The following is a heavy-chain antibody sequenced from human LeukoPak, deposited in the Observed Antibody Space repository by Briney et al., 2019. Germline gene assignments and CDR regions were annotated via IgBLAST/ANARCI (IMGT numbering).Heavy chain of an antibody. J-gene: IGHJ6*02. CDR1: GFTFSSYC. D-gene: IGHD6-13*01. CDR3: ARDPSARPAAGTYYYGMDV. V-gene: IGHV3-33*01. CDR2: IRCDGSKK. Sequence: GGSLRLSCAASGFTFSSYCMLWVRQAPGKGLEWVAVIRCDGSKKYYAYSVKGRFTISRDNSKNTLYLQRDSLRAEDTAVYYCARDPSARPAAGTYYYGMDVWGQGTTVTVPS.